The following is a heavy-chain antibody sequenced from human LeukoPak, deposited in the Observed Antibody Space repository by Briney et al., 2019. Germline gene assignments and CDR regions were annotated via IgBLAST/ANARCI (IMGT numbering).Heavy chain of an antibody. CDR1: GGSISRGYW. Sequence: PSGTLSLTCDVSGGSISRGYWWSWVRQSPGKGLEWIGEIHHSGSTSYNPSLKSRVTISVDKSKEQFSLQLNSVTAADTAVYYCARCGDYSLDYWGQGTLVTVSS. D-gene: IGHD2-15*01. V-gene: IGHV4-4*02. CDR2: IHHSGST. J-gene: IGHJ4*02. CDR3: ARCGDYSLDY.